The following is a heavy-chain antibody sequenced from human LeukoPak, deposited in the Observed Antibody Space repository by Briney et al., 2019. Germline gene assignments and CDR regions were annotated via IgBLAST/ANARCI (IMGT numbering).Heavy chain of an antibody. D-gene: IGHD4-11*01. Sequence: GGSLRLSCAASGFSFSSYWMHWVRQAPGKGLVWVSHINTDGTRTSYADSVKGRFTISRDNAKNTLSLQMDSLGTEDTAVYYCAKGLTVTTTTPIDYWGQGTLVAVSS. CDR1: GFSFSSYW. V-gene: IGHV3-74*01. J-gene: IGHJ4*02. CDR2: INTDGTRT. CDR3: AKGLTVTTTTPIDY.